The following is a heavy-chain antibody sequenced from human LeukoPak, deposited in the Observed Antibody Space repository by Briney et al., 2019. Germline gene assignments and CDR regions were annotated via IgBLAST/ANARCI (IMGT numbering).Heavy chain of an antibody. V-gene: IGHV4-34*01. Sequence: SETLSLTCAVYGGSFSGYYWSWIRQPPGKGLEWIGEINHSGSTNYNPSHKSRVTISVDTSKNQFSLKLSSVTAADTAVYYCARAFTSSIYSGWYYGYWGQGTLVTVSS. J-gene: IGHJ4*02. CDR3: ARAFTSSIYSGWYYGY. CDR2: INHSGST. D-gene: IGHD6-19*01. CDR1: GGSFSGYY.